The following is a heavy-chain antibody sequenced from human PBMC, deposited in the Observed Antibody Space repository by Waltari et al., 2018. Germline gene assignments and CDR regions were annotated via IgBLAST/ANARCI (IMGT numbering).Heavy chain of an antibody. J-gene: IGHJ4*02. CDR1: GGSISSSRYY. CDR3: AREVEYYDILTGYYKFYFDY. D-gene: IGHD3-9*01. CDR2: IYYSRST. V-gene: IGHV4-39*07. Sequence: QLQLQESRTGLATPSETLSLPCTVSGGSISSSRYYAGCIHQPPGKGLEWIGSIYYSRSTYYNPSRKSRVTISVDTSKNQFALKLSSVTAADTALYYCAREVEYYDILTGYYKFYFDYWGQGTLVTVSS.